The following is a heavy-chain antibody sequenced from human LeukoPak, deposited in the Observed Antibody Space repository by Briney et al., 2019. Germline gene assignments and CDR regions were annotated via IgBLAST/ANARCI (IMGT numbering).Heavy chain of an antibody. CDR1: GYTFTSYG. V-gene: IGHV1-18*01. CDR3: ARGDCSSSSCYRYYYYYGMDV. D-gene: IGHD2-2*01. J-gene: IGHJ6*02. Sequence: GASVKVSCKASGYTFTSYGISWVRQAPGQGLEWMGWISAYNGNTNYAQKLQGRVTMTIDTSTSTAYMELRSLRSDDTAVYYCARGDCSSSSCYRYYYYYGMDVWGQGTTVTVSS. CDR2: ISAYNGNT.